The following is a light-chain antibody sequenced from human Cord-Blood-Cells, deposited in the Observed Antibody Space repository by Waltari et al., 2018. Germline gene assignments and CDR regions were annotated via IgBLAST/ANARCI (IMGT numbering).Light chain of an antibody. Sequence: QSALTQPASVSGSPGQSITISCTGTSSDVGGYNYVPWYQQHPGKAPKLMIYDVSNRPSGVSNRFSGSKSGNTASLTISGLQAEDEADCYCSSYTSSSTGVFGTGTKVTVL. J-gene: IGLJ1*01. CDR3: SSYTSSSTGV. CDR1: SSDVGGYNY. V-gene: IGLV2-14*03. CDR2: DVS.